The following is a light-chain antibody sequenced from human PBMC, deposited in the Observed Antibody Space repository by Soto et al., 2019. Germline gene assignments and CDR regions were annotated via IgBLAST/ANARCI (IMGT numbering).Light chain of an antibody. V-gene: IGKV1-39*01. J-gene: IGKJ2*01. CDR2: AAS. CDR3: QQSYSTPRT. Sequence: DIQMTQSPSSLSASVGDRVTITCRASQSISSYLNWYQQKPGKAPKLLIYAASSLQSGVPSRFSGSGSGTDFTLTISSLQPEDFANYYCQQSYSTPRTFVQGTKLEIK. CDR1: QSISSY.